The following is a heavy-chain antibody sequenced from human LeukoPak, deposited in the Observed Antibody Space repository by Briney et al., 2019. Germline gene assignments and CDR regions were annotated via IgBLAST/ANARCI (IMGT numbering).Heavy chain of an antibody. CDR1: GGTFSSYA. D-gene: IGHD1-1*01. V-gene: IGHV1-69*06. CDR3: ARARYNWNDGWFDP. J-gene: IGHJ5*02. Sequence: SVKVSCKASGGTFSSYAISWVRQAPGQGLEWMGGIIPIFGTANYAQKFQGRVTITADKSTSTAYMELSSLRSEDTAVYYGARARYNWNDGWFDPWGQGSLVTVSS. CDR2: IIPIFGTA.